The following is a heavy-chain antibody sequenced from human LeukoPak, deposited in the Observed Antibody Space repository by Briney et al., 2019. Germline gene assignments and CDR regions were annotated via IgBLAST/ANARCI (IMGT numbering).Heavy chain of an antibody. CDR1: GGSINSYY. J-gene: IGHJ4*02. V-gene: IGHV4-59*12. CDR3: ATRNYGGNSEYFDF. Sequence: SETLSLTCTVSGGSINSYYWSWIRQPPGKGLERIGYGHYSGNTNYNPSLKSRVTISVDTSKNQFSLKLSSVTAADTAVYYCATRNYGGNSEYFDFWGQGALVTVSS. CDR2: GHYSGNT. D-gene: IGHD4-23*01.